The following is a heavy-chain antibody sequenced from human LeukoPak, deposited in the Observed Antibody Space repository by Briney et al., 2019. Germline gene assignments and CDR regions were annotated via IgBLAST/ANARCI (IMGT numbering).Heavy chain of an antibody. D-gene: IGHD2-15*01. CDR2: ISSRSSTL. CDR3: ASALGYCSGGSCSPSMDV. V-gene: IGHV3-48*01. J-gene: IGHJ6*02. Sequence: PGGSLRLSCTASGFTFSTYDMIWVRQAPGKVLEWVSFISSRSSTLYYADSVKGRFTISRDNSKNTLYLQMNSLRAEDTAVYYCASALGYCSGGSCSPSMDVWGQGTTVTVSS. CDR1: GFTFSTYD.